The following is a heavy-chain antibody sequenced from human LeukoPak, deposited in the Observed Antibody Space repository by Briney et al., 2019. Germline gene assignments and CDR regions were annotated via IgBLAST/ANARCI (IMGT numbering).Heavy chain of an antibody. V-gene: IGHV5-51*01. CDR3: ARRAKIGMVTFIDY. D-gene: IGHD4-23*01. CDR2: IYPGDSDT. CDR1: GSSFTSYW. J-gene: IGHJ4*02. Sequence: GESLKISCKGSGSSFTSYWIGWVRQMPGKGLEWMGIIYPGDSDTRYSPSFEGQVTISADKSISTAYLQWSSLKASDTAMYFCARRAKIGMVTFIDYWGQGTLVIVSS.